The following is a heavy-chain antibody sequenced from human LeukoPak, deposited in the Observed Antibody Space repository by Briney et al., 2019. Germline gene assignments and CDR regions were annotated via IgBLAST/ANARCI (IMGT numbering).Heavy chain of an antibody. V-gene: IGHV3-21*01. Sequence: PGGSLRLSCAASGFTFSSYAMSWVRQAPGKGLEWVSSISSSNSYIYYADSVKGRFTISRVNAKNSLYLQMNSLRAEDTAVYYCAGHGVGARFDYWGQGTLVTVSS. CDR3: AGHGVGARFDY. J-gene: IGHJ4*02. CDR2: ISSSNSYI. CDR1: GFTFSSYA. D-gene: IGHD1-26*01.